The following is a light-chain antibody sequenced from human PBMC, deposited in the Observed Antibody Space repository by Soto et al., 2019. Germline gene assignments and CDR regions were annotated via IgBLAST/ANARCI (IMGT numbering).Light chain of an antibody. J-gene: IGLJ1*01. CDR1: SSNIGAGYD. CDR3: QSYDSSLSGYV. CDR2: GNS. V-gene: IGLV1-40*01. Sequence: QLVLTQPPAVSGAPGQRVTISCTGSSSNIGAGYDVHWYQQLPGTAPKLLISGNSNRPSGVPDRFSGYKSGTSASLAITGLQAEDEADYYCQSYDSSLSGYVFGTGTKLTVL.